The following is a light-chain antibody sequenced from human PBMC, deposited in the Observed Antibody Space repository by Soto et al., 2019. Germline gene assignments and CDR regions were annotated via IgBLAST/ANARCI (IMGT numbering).Light chain of an antibody. CDR2: GTS. V-gene: IGKV3-20*01. J-gene: IGKJ2*01. Sequence: DIVLTQSPGTLSLSLGERATLSCRASQSVGGTYSAWYQQKPGQAPRLLIYGTSNRAAGIPDRFSGSGSGTDFAINISRLEPEDFAVYYCQHYGSSPPDTFGQGTKLEIK. CDR1: QSVGGTY. CDR3: QHYGSSPPDT.